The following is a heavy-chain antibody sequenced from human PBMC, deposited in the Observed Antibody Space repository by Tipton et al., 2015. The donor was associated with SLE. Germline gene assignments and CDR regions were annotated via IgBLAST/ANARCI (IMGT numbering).Heavy chain of an antibody. CDR3: ARDSSGGYNWFDP. V-gene: IGHV4-59*01. J-gene: IGHJ5*02. Sequence: LRLSCTVSGGSISSYYWSWIRQPPGKGLEWIGYIYYSGSTNYNPSLKSRVTISVDTSKNQFSLKLSSVTAADTAVYYCARDSSGGYNWFDPWGQGTLVTVSS. D-gene: IGHD3-22*01. CDR1: GGSISSYY. CDR2: IYYSGST.